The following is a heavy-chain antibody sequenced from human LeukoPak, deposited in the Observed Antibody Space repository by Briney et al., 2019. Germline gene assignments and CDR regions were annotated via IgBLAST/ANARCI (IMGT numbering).Heavy chain of an antibody. V-gene: IGHV4-61*02. D-gene: IGHD3-9*01. CDR3: ARVAYDILTGYYRRFDY. J-gene: IGHJ4*02. CDR2: IYTSGST. Sequence: SETLSLTCTVSGGSISSGSSYWSWIRQPAGKGLEWIGRIYTSGSTNYNPSLKSRVTISVDTSKNQFSLKLSSVTAADTAVYYCARVAYDILTGYYRRFDYWGQGTLVTVSS. CDR1: GGSISSGSSY.